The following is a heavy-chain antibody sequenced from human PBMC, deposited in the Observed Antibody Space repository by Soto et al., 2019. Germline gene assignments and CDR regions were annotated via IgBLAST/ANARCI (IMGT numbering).Heavy chain of an antibody. V-gene: IGHV3-30-3*01. CDR3: FNIFF. CDR1: GFTFSTFA. J-gene: IGHJ3*01. Sequence: PVGSLRLSCAASGFTFSTFAMHWVRQAPGKGLEWVAVVSYDAINKYYADSVKGRFTISRDNSMNTLYLQMNSLRAEDTAVYYCFNIFFWGQGTMVTVS. CDR2: VSYDAINK. D-gene: IGHD3-9*01.